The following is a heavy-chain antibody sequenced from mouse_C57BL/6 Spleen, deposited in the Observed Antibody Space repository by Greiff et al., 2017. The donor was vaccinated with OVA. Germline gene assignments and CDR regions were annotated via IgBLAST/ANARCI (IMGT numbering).Heavy chain of an antibody. Sequence: QVQLQQPGAELVKPGASVKMSCKASGYTFTSYWITWVKQRPGQGLEWIGDIYPGSGSTIYNEKFKSKATLTVDTSSSTAYMQLSSLTSEDSAVYYCARGDLCQPHGGFDYWGQGTTLTVSS. CDR2: IYPGSGST. CDR1: GYTFTSYW. CDR3: ARGDLCQPHGGFDY. V-gene: IGHV1-55*01. J-gene: IGHJ2*01. D-gene: IGHD6-5*01.